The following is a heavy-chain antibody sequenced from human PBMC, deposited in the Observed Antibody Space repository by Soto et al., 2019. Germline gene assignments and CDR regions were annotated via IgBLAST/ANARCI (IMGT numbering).Heavy chain of an antibody. CDR1: GYSISSGYY. D-gene: IGHD3-22*01. Sequence: SETLSLTCAVPGYSISSGYYWGWIRQPPGKGLEWIGSIYHSGSTYYNPSLKSRVAISVDTSKNQFSLKLSSVTAADTAVYYCARDGYDSSAYLTYWGQGTLVTVSS. J-gene: IGHJ4*02. V-gene: IGHV4-38-2*02. CDR2: IYHSGST. CDR3: ARDGYDSSAYLTY.